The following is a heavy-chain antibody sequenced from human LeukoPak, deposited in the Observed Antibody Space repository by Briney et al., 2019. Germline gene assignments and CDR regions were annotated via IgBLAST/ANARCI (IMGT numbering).Heavy chain of an antibody. D-gene: IGHD2-2*03. Sequence: GGSLRLSCAASGFTFSSYAMHWVRQAPGKGLEWVAVISYDGSNKYYADSVKGRFTISRDNSKNTLYLQMNSLRAEDTAVYYCAKRHSGYCSSTSCIGNAFDIWGQGTMVTVSS. CDR1: GFTFSSYA. V-gene: IGHV3-30-3*02. J-gene: IGHJ3*02. CDR3: AKRHSGYCSSTSCIGNAFDI. CDR2: ISYDGSNK.